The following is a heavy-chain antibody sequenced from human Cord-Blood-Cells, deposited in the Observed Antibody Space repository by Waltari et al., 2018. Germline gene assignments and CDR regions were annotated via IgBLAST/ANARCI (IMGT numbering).Heavy chain of an antibody. Sequence: QLQLQESGPGLVKPSETLSLTCTVSGGSISSSSYYWGWIRQPPGKGLAWVGSIYYRGTTNYTRSRKSRVTISVDTSKNQFSLKLSSVTAADTAVYYCARLDSGSYDENWFDPWGQGTLVTVSS. V-gene: IGHV4-39*01. CDR1: GGSISSSSYY. CDR3: ARLDSGSYDENWFDP. CDR2: IYYRGTT. J-gene: IGHJ5*02. D-gene: IGHD1-26*01.